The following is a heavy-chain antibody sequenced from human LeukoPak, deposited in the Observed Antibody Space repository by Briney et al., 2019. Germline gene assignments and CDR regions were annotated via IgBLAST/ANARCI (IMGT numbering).Heavy chain of an antibody. CDR3: TKGAVGLAYFDF. J-gene: IGHJ4*02. D-gene: IGHD1-26*01. CDR2: IQSEGTST. Sequence: GGSLRLSCAASGFTFSTHTMYWVRQAPGKGLEWVAFIQSEGTSTQYADSVKGRFTISRDNSKNTICLQMNNVRAEDTAVYYCTKGAVGLAYFDFWGQGTLVTVSS. V-gene: IGHV3-30*02. CDR1: GFTFSTHT.